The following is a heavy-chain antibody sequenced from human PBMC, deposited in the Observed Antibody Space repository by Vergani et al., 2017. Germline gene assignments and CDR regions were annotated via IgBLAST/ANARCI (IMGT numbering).Heavy chain of an antibody. J-gene: IGHJ4*02. CDR3: ARHVHSFEDGYVY. V-gene: IGHV5-10-1*03. Sequence: EVQLVHSGAEVKTPGESLRLSCKGSGHSYNSYCISWARQMAGKGLEWVGRIDPSDSYTNYSPSFQGHGTISADKSISTAYLQWSSLKASDTAMYYCARHVHSFEDGYVYWGQGTLVTVSS. CDR2: IDPSDSYT. D-gene: IGHD2-21*02. CDR1: GHSYNSYC.